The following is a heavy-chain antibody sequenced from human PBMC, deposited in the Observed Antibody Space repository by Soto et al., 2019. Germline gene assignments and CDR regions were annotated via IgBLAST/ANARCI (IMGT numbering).Heavy chain of an antibody. CDR1: GFTFSSYS. CDR3: ARDPPPIFSYYSNYEDY. V-gene: IGHV3-21*01. Sequence: EVQLVESGGGLVKPGGSLRLSCAASGFTFSSYSMNWVRQAPGKGLEWVSSISSSSSYIYYADSVKGRFTISRDNAKNSLYLQMNSLRAEDTAVYYCARDPPPIFSYYSNYEDYWGQGTLVTVSS. D-gene: IGHD4-4*01. CDR2: ISSSSSYI. J-gene: IGHJ4*02.